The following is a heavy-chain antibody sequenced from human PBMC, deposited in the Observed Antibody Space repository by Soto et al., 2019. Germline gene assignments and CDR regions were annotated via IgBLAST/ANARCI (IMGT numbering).Heavy chain of an antibody. D-gene: IGHD5-18*01. CDR3: GKDGGYSYGYYYYYGMDV. CDR2: ISYDGSNK. Sequence: GGSLRLSCAASGFTFSSYGMHWVRQAPGKGLEWVAVISYDGSNKYYADSVKGRFTISRDNSKNTLYLQMNSLRAEDTAVYYCGKDGGYSYGYYYYYGMDVWGQGTTATVYS. CDR1: GFTFSSYG. V-gene: IGHV3-30*18. J-gene: IGHJ6*02.